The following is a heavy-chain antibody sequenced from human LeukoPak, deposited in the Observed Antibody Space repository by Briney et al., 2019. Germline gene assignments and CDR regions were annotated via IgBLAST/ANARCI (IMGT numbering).Heavy chain of an antibody. CDR1: GFTFSSYS. V-gene: IGHV3-21*01. CDR2: ISSSSSYI. Sequence: GGSLRLSCAASGFTFSSYSVNWVRQAPGKGLEWVSSISSSSSYIYYADSVKGRFTISRDNAKNSLYLQMNSLRAEDTAVYYCARDYGNIAAAGPVDYWGQGTLVTVSS. J-gene: IGHJ4*02. D-gene: IGHD6-13*01. CDR3: ARDYGNIAAAGPVDY.